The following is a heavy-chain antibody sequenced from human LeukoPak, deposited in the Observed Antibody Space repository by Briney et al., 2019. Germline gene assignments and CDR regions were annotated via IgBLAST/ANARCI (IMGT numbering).Heavy chain of an antibody. V-gene: IGHV3-21*01. CDR3: ARENAVDDFWSGYYTSYYGMDV. CDR2: ISSSSSYI. Sequence: GGSLRLSCAASGFTFSGYSMNWVRQAPGKGLEWVSSISSSSSYIYYADSVKGRFTISRDNAKNSLYLQMNSLRAEDTAVYYCARENAVDDFWSGYYTSYYGMDVWGQGTTVTVSS. CDR1: GFTFSGYS. D-gene: IGHD3-3*01. J-gene: IGHJ6*02.